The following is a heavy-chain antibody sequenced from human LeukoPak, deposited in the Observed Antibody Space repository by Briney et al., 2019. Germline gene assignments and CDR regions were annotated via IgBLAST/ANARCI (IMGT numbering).Heavy chain of an antibody. CDR2: IYYSGTT. J-gene: IGHJ4*02. CDR3: ARAWPYGDYYFDY. CDR1: GGSISSGDYY. D-gene: IGHD4-17*01. Sequence: SETLSLTCTVSGGSISSGDYYWSWIRQPPGKGLEWIGYIYYSGTTYYNPSLKSRVTISVDTSKNQFSLNLSSVTAADTAVYFCARAWPYGDYYFDYWGQGTLVTVSS. V-gene: IGHV4-30-4*01.